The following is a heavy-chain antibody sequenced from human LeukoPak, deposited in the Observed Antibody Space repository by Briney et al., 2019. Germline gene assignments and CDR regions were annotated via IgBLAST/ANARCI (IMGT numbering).Heavy chain of an antibody. J-gene: IGHJ4*02. CDR2: FDPEDGET. CDR1: GYTLTELS. V-gene: IGHV1-24*01. CDR3: ATPGPMSTGVGY. Sequence: ASVKVSCKVSGYTLTELSMHWVRQAPGKGHEWMGGFDPEDGETIYAQKFQGRVTMTEDTSTDTAYMELSSLRSEDTAVYYCATPGPMSTGVGYWGQGTPVTVSS. D-gene: IGHD3-16*01.